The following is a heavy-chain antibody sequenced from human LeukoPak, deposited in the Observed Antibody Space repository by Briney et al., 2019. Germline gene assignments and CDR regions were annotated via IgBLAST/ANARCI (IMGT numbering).Heavy chain of an antibody. CDR2: IRYDGSDK. CDR3: AKDLELAPFDY. CDR1: GFTFSSYG. D-gene: IGHD1-26*01. V-gene: IGHV3-30*02. J-gene: IGHJ4*02. Sequence: GGSLRLSCTPSGFTFSSYGMHWVHQAPGKGLEWVAFIRYDGSDKHYADSVKGRFTISRDNSKDTLYLEMNSLGAEDTAVYYCAKDLELAPFDYWGQGTLVTVSS.